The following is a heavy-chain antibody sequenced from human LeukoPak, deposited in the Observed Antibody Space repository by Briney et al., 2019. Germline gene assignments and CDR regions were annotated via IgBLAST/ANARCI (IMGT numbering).Heavy chain of an antibody. D-gene: IGHD3-10*01. CDR1: GFTFSSYA. Sequence: GGSLRLSCAASGFTFSSYAMHWVRQAPGKGLEYVSAISSNGGSTYYANSVKGRFTISRDNSKNTLYLQMGSLRAEDMAVYYCARDFLLFGGSGSYFVWNWFDPWGQGTLVTVSS. CDR3: ARDFLLFGGSGSYFVWNWFDP. CDR2: ISSNGGST. V-gene: IGHV3-64*01. J-gene: IGHJ5*02.